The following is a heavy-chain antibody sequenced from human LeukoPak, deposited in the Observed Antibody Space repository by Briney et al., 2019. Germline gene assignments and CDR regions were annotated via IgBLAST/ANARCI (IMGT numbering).Heavy chain of an antibody. D-gene: IGHD3-22*01. CDR3: AKVRDYDSSGYSDY. Sequence: LSFDGSNEFYADSLKGRFTISGDNSKDTLYLQMDSLRAEDTAVYYCAKVRDYDSSGYSDYWGQGNLVTVSS. CDR2: LSFDGSNE. V-gene: IGHV3-30*18. J-gene: IGHJ4*02.